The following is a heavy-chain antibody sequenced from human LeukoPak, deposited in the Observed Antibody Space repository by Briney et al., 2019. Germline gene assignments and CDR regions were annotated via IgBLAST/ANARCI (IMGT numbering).Heavy chain of an antibody. CDR3: ARRGNGRWFDP. Sequence: PSETLSLTCTVSGGSISSSSYYWGWIRQPPGTGLEWIGSIYYSGSTYYNPSLKSRVTISVDTSKNQFSLKLSSVAAADTAVYYCARRGNGRWFDPWGQGTLVTVSS. D-gene: IGHD2-15*01. CDR2: IYYSGST. V-gene: IGHV4-39*01. J-gene: IGHJ5*02. CDR1: GGSISSSSYY.